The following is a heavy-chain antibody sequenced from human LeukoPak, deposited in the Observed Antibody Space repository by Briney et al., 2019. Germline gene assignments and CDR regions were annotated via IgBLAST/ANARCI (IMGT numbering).Heavy chain of an antibody. CDR2: ISGSGGRT. CDR3: AKGYTYYYDSSGYSPNFDY. D-gene: IGHD3-22*01. Sequence: GGSLRLSCAASGFTFSSYAMGWVRQDPGRGLEWVLGISGSGGRTYYADSVKGRFTISRDNSKNTLYLQMNSLRAEDTAVYYCAKGYTYYYDSSGYSPNFDYWGQGTLVTVSS. CDR1: GFTFSSYA. V-gene: IGHV3-23*01. J-gene: IGHJ4*02.